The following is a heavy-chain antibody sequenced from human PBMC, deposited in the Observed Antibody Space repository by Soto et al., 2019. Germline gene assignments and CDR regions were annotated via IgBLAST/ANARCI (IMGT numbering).Heavy chain of an antibody. D-gene: IGHD3-10*01. CDR1: GFTVSTNY. V-gene: IGHV3-66*01. J-gene: IGHJ6*02. Sequence: EVQLVESGGGLVQPGGSLRLSCAASGFTVSTNYMTWVRQAPGKGLEWVSVMFYGGSTYYAASVKGRFTISRDDSKNTLYLQVNSLRAEDTAVYYCATTGMGLTIYYYSHGMDVWGQETTVTVSS. CDR3: ATTGMGLTIYYYSHGMDV. CDR2: MFYGGST.